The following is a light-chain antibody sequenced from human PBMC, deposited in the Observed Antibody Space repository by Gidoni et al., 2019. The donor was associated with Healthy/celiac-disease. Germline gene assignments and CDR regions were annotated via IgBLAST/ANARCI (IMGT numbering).Light chain of an antibody. Sequence: EIVLTQSPGTLSLSPGERATLSCRASQSVSSSYLAWYQQKPGQAPRLLIYGASSRATGSPDRVSGSGSGTDFTLTIIRLEPEDFGVYYCQQYGSSPITFGQGTRLEIK. V-gene: IGKV3-20*01. CDR3: QQYGSSPIT. CDR2: GAS. J-gene: IGKJ5*01. CDR1: QSVSSSY.